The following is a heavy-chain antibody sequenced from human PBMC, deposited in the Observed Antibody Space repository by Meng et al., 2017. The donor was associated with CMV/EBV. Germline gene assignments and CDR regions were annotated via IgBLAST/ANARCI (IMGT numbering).Heavy chain of an antibody. CDR3: AKDLVIPLYSTPYYYGMDV. CDR2: IYSGGSST. D-gene: IGHD4-11*01. V-gene: IGHV3-23*03. CDR1: GFTFSSYA. J-gene: IGHJ6*02. Sequence: GESLKIPCAASGFTFSSYAMSWVRQAPGKGLEWVSVIYSGGSSTYYEDSVKGRFTITRDNSKNTLYLQMNSLRAEDTAVYYCAKDLVIPLYSTPYYYGMDVWGQGTTVTVSS.